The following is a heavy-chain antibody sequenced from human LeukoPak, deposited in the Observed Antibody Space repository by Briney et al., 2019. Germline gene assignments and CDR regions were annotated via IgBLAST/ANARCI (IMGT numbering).Heavy chain of an antibody. CDR2: IVVGSGNT. Sequence: SVKVSCKASGFTFTSSAVQWVRQARGQRLEWIGWIVVGSGNTNYAQKFQERVTITRDMSTSTAYMELSSLRSEDTAVYYCAAVGYCSSTSCYQNDYWGQGTLVTVSS. CDR1: GFTFTSSA. CDR3: AAVGYCSSTSCYQNDY. V-gene: IGHV1-58*01. D-gene: IGHD2-2*01. J-gene: IGHJ4*02.